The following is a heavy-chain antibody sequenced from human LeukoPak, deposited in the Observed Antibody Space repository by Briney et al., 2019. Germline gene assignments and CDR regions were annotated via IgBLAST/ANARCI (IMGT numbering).Heavy chain of an antibody. V-gene: IGHV1-2*02. CDR1: GYTFTGYY. J-gene: IGHJ4*02. CDR3: ARDRGIAGTMLLFGY. D-gene: IGHD3-10*02. CDR2: INPDNGGS. Sequence: ASVKVSCKTSGYTFTGYYIHWMRQAPGQGPEWMGWINPDNGGSTYAQNFQGRVSMTRDTSVSTAYLELSSLKSDDTAVYYCARDRGIAGTMLLFGYWGQGTLVTVSS.